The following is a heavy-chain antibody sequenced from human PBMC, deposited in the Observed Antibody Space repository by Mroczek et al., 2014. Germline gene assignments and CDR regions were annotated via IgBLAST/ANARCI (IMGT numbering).Heavy chain of an antibody. D-gene: IGHD3-9*01. CDR2: IIPIFGTA. CDR3: ARGSFAAYMDYYYYMDV. CDR1: GGTFSSYA. Sequence: VQLVESGAEVKKPGSSVKVSCKASGGTFSSYAISWVRQAPGQGLEWMGGIIPIFGTANYAQKFQGRVTITADESTSTAYMELSSLRSEDTAAYYCARGSFAAYMDYYYYMDVWGKGTTVTVSS. V-gene: IGHV1-69*01. J-gene: IGHJ6*03.